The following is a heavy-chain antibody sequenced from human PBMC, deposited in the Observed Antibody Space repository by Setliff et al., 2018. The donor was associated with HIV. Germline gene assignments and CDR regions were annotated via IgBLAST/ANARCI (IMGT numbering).Heavy chain of an antibody. CDR2: IIPIFGTT. D-gene: IGHD6-19*01. V-gene: IGHV1-69*13. J-gene: IGHJ3*01. Sequence: GASVKVSCKASGGSFRSFAITWVRQAPGQRLEWMGTIIPIFGTTNSAQKFQGRVTFTADESTSTAYMDLSSLRSDDTAVYYCARVPYRSAWSSGGHDAFDVWGQGTMVTVSS. CDR1: GGSFRSFA. CDR3: ARVPYRSAWSSGGHDAFDV.